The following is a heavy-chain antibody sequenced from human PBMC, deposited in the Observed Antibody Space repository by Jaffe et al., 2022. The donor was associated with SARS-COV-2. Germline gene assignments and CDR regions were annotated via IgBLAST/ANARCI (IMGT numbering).Heavy chain of an antibody. CDR1: GGSINTPTYY. J-gene: IGHJ4*02. D-gene: IGHD1-26*01. V-gene: IGHV4-39*01. Sequence: QPQLHESGPQLLRPSETLSLMCTVSGGSINTPTYYWGWVRQPPGEGLEWIGSVYYTGGTYYNPSLESRVTISIDATHNQFSLRLASVTAADTAVYYCAKTYSATSGSSDYWGQGALITVSS. CDR3: AKTYSATSGSSDY. CDR2: VYYTGGT.